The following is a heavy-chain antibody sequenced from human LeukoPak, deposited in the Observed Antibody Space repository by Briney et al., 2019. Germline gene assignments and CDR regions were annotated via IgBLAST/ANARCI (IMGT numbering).Heavy chain of an antibody. CDR1: GFTFSSYA. CDR2: ISGGGGST. CDR3: AKLFIDSSGWYFVY. Sequence: PGGSLRLSCAASGFTFSSYAMSWVRQAPGKGLEWVSAISGGGGSTYYADSVKGRFTISRDNSKNTLYLQMNSLRAEDTAVYYCAKLFIDSSGWYFVYWGQGTLVTVSS. V-gene: IGHV3-23*01. D-gene: IGHD6-19*01. J-gene: IGHJ4*02.